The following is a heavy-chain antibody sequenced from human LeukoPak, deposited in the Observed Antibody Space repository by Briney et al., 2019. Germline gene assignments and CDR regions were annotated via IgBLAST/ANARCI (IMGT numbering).Heavy chain of an antibody. CDR1: GGSISSYY. V-gene: IGHV4-59*08. CDR3: ARMGGYSGYATH. Sequence: SETLSLTCTVSGGSISSYYWSWIRQPPGKRLECIGYIHSSGNTNYNPPLKSRDTISEDTSKNQFSLKLSSVTAADTAVYYCARMGGYSGYATHWGQGTLVTVSS. D-gene: IGHD5-12*01. CDR2: IHSSGNT. J-gene: IGHJ4*02.